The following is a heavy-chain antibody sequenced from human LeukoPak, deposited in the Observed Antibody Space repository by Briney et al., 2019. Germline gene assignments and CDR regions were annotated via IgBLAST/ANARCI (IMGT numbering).Heavy chain of an antibody. Sequence: GGSPRLSCAASGFTFSSYAMSWVRQAPGKGLEWVSAISGSGGSTYYADSVKGRFTISRDNSKNTLYLQMNSLRAEDTAVYYCAKALRVGAVDNWYFDLWGRGTLVTVSS. CDR2: ISGSGGST. D-gene: IGHD6-19*01. V-gene: IGHV3-23*01. CDR3: AKALRVGAVDNWYFDL. CDR1: GFTFSSYA. J-gene: IGHJ2*01.